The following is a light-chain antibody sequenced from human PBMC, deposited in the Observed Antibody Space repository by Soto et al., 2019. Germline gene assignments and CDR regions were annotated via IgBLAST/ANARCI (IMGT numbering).Light chain of an antibody. V-gene: IGKV1-39*01. J-gene: IGKJ1*01. Sequence: DIQMTQSPSSLSASVGDRVTITCRASQSISNDLNWYQQRPGKAPKRLMYNTPNLERGVPSRFSGSGSGTDFTLTINNLQPEDFGTYFCQQGFSRPRTFGLGTTVEVK. CDR3: QQGFSRPRT. CDR1: QSISND. CDR2: NTP.